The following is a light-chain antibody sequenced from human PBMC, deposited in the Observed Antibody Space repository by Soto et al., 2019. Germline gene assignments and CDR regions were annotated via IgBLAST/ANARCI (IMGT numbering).Light chain of an antibody. CDR3: QQYNYWLVYT. J-gene: IGKJ2*01. Sequence: ETVMTQSPATLAVSPGERVTLSCRASQNVTTKLAWYQQKPGQGPRLLIYGASIRATGIPARFSGSGSGTEFTLTINSLQPEDFAVYFCQQYNYWLVYTFGQGTKLEIK. CDR2: GAS. V-gene: IGKV3-15*01. CDR1: QNVTTK.